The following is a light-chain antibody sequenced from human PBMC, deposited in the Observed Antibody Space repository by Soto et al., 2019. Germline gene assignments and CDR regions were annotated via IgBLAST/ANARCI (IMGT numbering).Light chain of an antibody. V-gene: IGKV3-20*01. CDR1: QSVSSSY. Sequence: EIVLTQSPGTLSLSPGERATLSSRASQSVSSSYLAWYQQKPGQAPRLLIYGASSRATGIPDRFSGSGSGTDFTLTISRLEPEDFAVYYCQQYGSSPPWTFGQGTKVDI. CDR3: QQYGSSPPWT. CDR2: GAS. J-gene: IGKJ1*01.